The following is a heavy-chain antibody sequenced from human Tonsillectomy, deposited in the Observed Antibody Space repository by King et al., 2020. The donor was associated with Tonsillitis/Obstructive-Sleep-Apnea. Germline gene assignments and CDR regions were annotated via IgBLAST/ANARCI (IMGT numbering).Heavy chain of an antibody. CDR3: ARPGCSSTSCYGGGY. J-gene: IGHJ4*02. Sequence: VQLVESGAEVKKPGESLRISCKGSGYSFTSYWISWVRQMPGKGLEWMGRIDPSDSYTNYSPSFQGHVTISADKSISTAYLQWSSLKASDTATYCCARPGCSSTSCYGGGYWGQGTLVTVSS. V-gene: IGHV5-10-1*01. CDR2: IDPSDSYT. D-gene: IGHD2-2*01. CDR1: GYSFTSYW.